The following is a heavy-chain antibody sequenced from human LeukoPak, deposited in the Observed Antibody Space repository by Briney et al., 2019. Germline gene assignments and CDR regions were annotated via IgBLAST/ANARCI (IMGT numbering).Heavy chain of an antibody. J-gene: IGHJ3*02. CDR3: AHETRNFYDYVWGGYHYSGRAFDI. CDR1: GGSISSYY. CDR2: IYYNEST. V-gene: IGHV4-59*08. D-gene: IGHD3-16*02. Sequence: SETLSLTCTVSGGSISSYYCSWVRQPPGRGQGWDGYIYYNESTNTNPSLKSQVTISVDTSKTQYSLKLSSFTAADTPVYYCAHETRNFYDYVWGGYHYSGRAFDIWGQGTMVTVSS.